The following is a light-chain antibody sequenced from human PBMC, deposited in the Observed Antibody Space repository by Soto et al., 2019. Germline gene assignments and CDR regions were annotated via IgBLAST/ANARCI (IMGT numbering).Light chain of an antibody. J-gene: IGLJ2*01. CDR3: ETWDTNVVV. CDR2: LEGSGSY. Sequence: QLVLTQSSSASASLGSSVKLTCTLSSGHSTYIIAWHQQQPGKAPRYLMKLEGSGSYYKGSGIPDRFSGSSSGADRYLTISNLQFEDEADYYCETWDTNVVVFGGGTKLTVL. CDR1: SGHSTYI. V-gene: IGLV4-60*02.